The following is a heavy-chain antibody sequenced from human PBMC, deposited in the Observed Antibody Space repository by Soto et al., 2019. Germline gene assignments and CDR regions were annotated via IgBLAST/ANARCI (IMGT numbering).Heavy chain of an antibody. J-gene: IGHJ6*02. CDR3: ARGRAGQQLVRGYYYYGLDV. Sequence: ASVKVSCKASGGTFSSYGISWVRQAPGQGLEWMGGIIPIFGAANYAQKFQGRVTINADESTTTAYMELSSLRSEDTAVYYCARGRAGQQLVRGYYYYGLDVWGQGTTVTVSS. D-gene: IGHD6-6*01. CDR1: GGTFSSYG. CDR2: IIPIFGAA. V-gene: IGHV1-69*13.